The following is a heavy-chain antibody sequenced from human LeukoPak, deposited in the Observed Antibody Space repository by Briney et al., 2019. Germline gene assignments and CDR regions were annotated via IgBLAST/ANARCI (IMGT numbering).Heavy chain of an antibody. CDR2: ISSSSSYI. Sequence: GGSLRLSCAASGFTFSSYTMNWVRQAPGKGLEWVSSISSSSSYIYYADSVKGRFTISRDNAKNSLYLQMNSLRAEDTAVYYCARDIESGTLTYWGQGTLVTVSS. CDR1: GFTFSSYT. CDR3: ARDIESGTLTY. D-gene: IGHD3-3*01. V-gene: IGHV3-21*01. J-gene: IGHJ4*02.